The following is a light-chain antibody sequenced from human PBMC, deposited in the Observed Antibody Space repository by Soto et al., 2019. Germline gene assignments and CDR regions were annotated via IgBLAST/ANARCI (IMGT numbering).Light chain of an antibody. Sequence: DIQMTQSPSSLSASVGDRVTITCRASQSISSYLNWYQQKPGKAPKLLIYAASSLQSGVPSRFSGSGSGTDFTLTISSLQLEDFATYYCQQSHTNPLTFGGGTKVDIK. V-gene: IGKV1-39*01. CDR2: AAS. CDR1: QSISSY. J-gene: IGKJ4*01. CDR3: QQSHTNPLT.